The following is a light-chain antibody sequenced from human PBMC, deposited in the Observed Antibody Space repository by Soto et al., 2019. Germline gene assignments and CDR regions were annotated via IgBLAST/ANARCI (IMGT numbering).Light chain of an antibody. V-gene: IGLV1-40*01. Sequence: QSVLTQPPSVSGAPGQRVTISCTGSSYNIGAGYDVHWYQQLPGKAPKLLVYGNDNRPSGVPERFSGSKSGTSASLAITGLRADDEADYYCQSYGSSPSANFVFGTGTKVTVL. CDR2: GND. CDR3: QSYGSSPSANFV. CDR1: SYNIGAGYD. J-gene: IGLJ1*01.